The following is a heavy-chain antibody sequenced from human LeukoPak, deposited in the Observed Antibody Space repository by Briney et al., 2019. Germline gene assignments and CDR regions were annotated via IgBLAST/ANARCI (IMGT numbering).Heavy chain of an antibody. CDR3: ARMGPLLGIPAAIGKYYFDY. D-gene: IGHD2-2*01. J-gene: IGHJ4*02. CDR2: IYYSGST. CDR1: GVSISSGGYY. V-gene: IGHV4-31*03. Sequence: SETLSLTCTGSGVSISSGGYYWSWIRQHPGKGLEWIGYIYYSGSTYYNPSLKSRVTISVDTSKNQFSLKLSSVTAADTAVYYCARMGPLLGIPAAIGKYYFDYWGQGTLVTVSS.